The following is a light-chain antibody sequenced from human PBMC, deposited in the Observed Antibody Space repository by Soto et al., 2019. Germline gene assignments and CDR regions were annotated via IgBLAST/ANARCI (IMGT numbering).Light chain of an antibody. CDR3: QVWDSSRDHGV. J-gene: IGLJ2*01. V-gene: IGLV3-21*02. CDR1: NIGIKS. Sequence: SSELTQAPSVSVAPGQTARITCGGDNIGIKSVHWYQQKPGQAPVLVVYDDSARPSGIPERFSGSKSENSATLTISRVEAGDEADYSCQVWDSSRDHGVFGGGTKLTVL. CDR2: DDS.